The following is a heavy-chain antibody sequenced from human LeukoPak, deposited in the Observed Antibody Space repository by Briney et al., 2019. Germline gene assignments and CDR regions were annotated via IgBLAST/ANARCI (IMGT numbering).Heavy chain of an antibody. D-gene: IGHD4-11*01. J-gene: IGHJ6*02. CDR1: GGSISSSSYY. CDR3: ARQSGFYSNSSYYYYGMDV. V-gene: IGHV4-39*01. CDR2: IYYSGST. Sequence: PSETLSLTCTVSGGSISSSSYYWGWIRQPPGKGLEWIGSIYYSGSTYYNPSLKSRVTISVDTSKNRFSLKLSSVTAADTAVYYCARQSGFYSNSSYYYYGMDVWGQGTTVTVSS.